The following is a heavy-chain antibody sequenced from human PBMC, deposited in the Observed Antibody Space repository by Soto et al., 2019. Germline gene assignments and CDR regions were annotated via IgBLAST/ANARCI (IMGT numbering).Heavy chain of an antibody. CDR1: GFTFSSYA. Sequence: EVQLLESGGGLVQPGGSLTLSCAASGFTFSSYAMTWVRQAPGRGLGWVSGIVGGGGVSTYYADSGKGRFTISRDNSMNTLYLQMNRLRAEDTAVYYCAKDAISMVRGVNNWFDPWGQGTLVTVSS. V-gene: IGHV3-23*01. J-gene: IGHJ5*02. CDR3: AKDAISMVRGVNNWFDP. CDR2: IVGGGGVST. D-gene: IGHD3-10*01.